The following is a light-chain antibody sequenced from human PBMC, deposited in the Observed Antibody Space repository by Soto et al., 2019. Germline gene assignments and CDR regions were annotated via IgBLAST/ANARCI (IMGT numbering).Light chain of an antibody. CDR3: SSYTSSSLVV. J-gene: IGLJ2*01. CDR1: SSDVGGYNY. CDR2: DVS. Sequence: QSALTQPASVSGSPGQSITISCTGTSSDVGGYNYVSWYQQHPGKAPKLMIYDVSNRPSGVSNRFSGSKSGNTASLTISGLQAEDEADYYCSSYTSSSLVVFGGGTQLTGL. V-gene: IGLV2-14*01.